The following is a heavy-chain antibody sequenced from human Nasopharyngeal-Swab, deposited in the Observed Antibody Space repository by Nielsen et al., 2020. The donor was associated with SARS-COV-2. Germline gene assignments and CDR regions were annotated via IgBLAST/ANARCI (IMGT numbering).Heavy chain of an antibody. J-gene: IGHJ6*03. CDR3: ARGQDAYYYMDV. V-gene: IGHV4-39*07. CDR1: GGSISSSSYY. D-gene: IGHD2-15*01. CDR2: INDRGSG. Sequence: SETLSLTCTVSGGSISSSSYYWGWIRQPPGKGLEWIGEINDRGSGNYNPSLRSRVTISAGTSNIQFSLKLNSVTAADTAVYYCARGQDAYYYMDVWGEGTTVTVSS.